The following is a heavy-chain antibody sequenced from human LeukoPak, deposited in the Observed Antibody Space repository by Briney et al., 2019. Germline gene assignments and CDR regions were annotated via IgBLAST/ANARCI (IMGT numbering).Heavy chain of an antibody. CDR2: ISYDGSNN. D-gene: IGHD5-12*01. J-gene: IGHJ4*02. Sequence: GGSLRLSCAASGFTFSSYGMHWVRQAPGKGLEWVAVISYDGSNNYYADSVKGRFTISRDNSKNTLFLQMNSLRAEDTAVYYCARDRGYSGYDALDYWGQGTLVTVSS. CDR1: GFTFSSYG. CDR3: ARDRGYSGYDALDY. V-gene: IGHV3-30*03.